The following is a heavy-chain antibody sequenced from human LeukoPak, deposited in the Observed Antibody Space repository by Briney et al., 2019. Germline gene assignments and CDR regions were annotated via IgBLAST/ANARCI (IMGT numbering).Heavy chain of an antibody. V-gene: IGHV3-48*03. CDR1: GFTLSSYE. J-gene: IGHJ4*02. CDR2: ISSSGSTI. D-gene: IGHD6-6*01. Sequence: GGSLRLSCAASGFTLSSYEMNWVRQAPGEGLEWVLYISSSGSTIYYADSVKGRFTVSRDRAKNSLYLQMHSLRAEDTAVYYCARVPPGSSSSYYWGQGTLVTVSS. CDR3: ARVPPGSSSSYY.